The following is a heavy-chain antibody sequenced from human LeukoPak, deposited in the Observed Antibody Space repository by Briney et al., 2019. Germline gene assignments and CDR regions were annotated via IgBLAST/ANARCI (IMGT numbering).Heavy chain of an antibody. CDR1: GFTFSSYS. V-gene: IGHV3-48*01. D-gene: IGHD3-10*01. CDR2: ISSSSSTI. J-gene: IGHJ6*03. CDR3: ARTPMVRGVKRYYYYMDV. Sequence: GGSLRLSCAASGFTFSSYSMNWVRQAPGKGLEGVSYISSSSSTIYYADSVKGRFTISRDNAKNSLYLQMNSLRAEDTAVYYCARTPMVRGVKRYYYYMDVWGKGTTVTVSS.